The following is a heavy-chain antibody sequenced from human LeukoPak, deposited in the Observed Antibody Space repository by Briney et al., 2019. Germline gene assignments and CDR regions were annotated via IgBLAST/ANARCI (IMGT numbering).Heavy chain of an antibody. D-gene: IGHD2-21*02. CDR1: GDSVSSLVYY. Sequence: ASETLSLTCSVSGDSVSSLVYYWGWVRQPPGKGLEWLGHVYYTGSTHYNPSLKNRVSMSIDRSQNRFSLKLTSLTDADSAVFYCVRMFCDGDCAPGLLDFWGQGSLVTVAS. CDR3: VRMFCDGDCAPGLLDF. J-gene: IGHJ4*02. CDR2: VYYTGST. V-gene: IGHV4-39*01.